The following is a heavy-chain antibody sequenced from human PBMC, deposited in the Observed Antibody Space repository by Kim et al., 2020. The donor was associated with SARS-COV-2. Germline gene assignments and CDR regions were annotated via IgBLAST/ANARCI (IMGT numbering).Heavy chain of an antibody. CDR2: IYYSGST. D-gene: IGHD4-17*01. CDR3: ASTNGGATVTTFDY. V-gene: IGHV4-31*03. CDR1: GGSISSGGYY. Sequence: SETLSLTCTVSGGSISSGGYYWSWIRQHPGKGLEWIGYIYYSGSTYYNPSLKSRVTISVDTSKNQFSLKLSSVTAADTAVYYCASTNGGATVTTFDYWGQGTLVTVSS. J-gene: IGHJ4*02.